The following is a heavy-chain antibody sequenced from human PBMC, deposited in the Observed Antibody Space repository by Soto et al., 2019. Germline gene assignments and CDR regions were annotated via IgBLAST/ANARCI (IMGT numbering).Heavy chain of an antibody. Sequence: ASVKVSCKASGYTFTSYAMHWVRQAPGQRLEWMGWINAGNGNTKYSQKFQGRVTITRDTSASTAYMELSSLRSEDMAVYYCARAPISLSGIVVVPASYWGQGTLVTVSS. CDR1: GYTFTSYA. V-gene: IGHV1-3*01. CDR2: INAGNGNT. J-gene: IGHJ4*02. D-gene: IGHD2-2*01. CDR3: ARAPISLSGIVVVPASY.